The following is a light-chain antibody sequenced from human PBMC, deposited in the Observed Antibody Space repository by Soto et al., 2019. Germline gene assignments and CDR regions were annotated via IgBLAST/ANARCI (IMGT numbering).Light chain of an antibody. J-gene: IGKJ5*01. CDR1: ESIARH. Sequence: DIPMTQSLSSLSASVGDRVTITCRASESIARHLNWYQQKPGKAPKLLIYAASSLQNGVPSRFRGGGSGTDFTLTISNLQPEDFATYYCQQSYSALSITFGQGTRLEIK. CDR2: AAS. V-gene: IGKV1-39*01. CDR3: QQSYSALSIT.